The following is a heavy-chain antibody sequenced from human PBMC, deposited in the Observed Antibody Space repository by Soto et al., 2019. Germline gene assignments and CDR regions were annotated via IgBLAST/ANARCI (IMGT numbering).Heavy chain of an antibody. J-gene: IGHJ5*02. D-gene: IGHD3-10*01. CDR1: GYSFRTKW. CDR3: ARRSSGSGYWFDP. Sequence: PGESLKISCKGSGYSFRTKWIGWVRQMPGKGLEWMGIIYPGDSDIKYNPSFQGHVTISADKSISTAFLQWSSLKASDTAMYYCARRSSGSGYWFDPWGQGTLVTVSS. CDR2: IYPGDSDI. V-gene: IGHV5-51*01.